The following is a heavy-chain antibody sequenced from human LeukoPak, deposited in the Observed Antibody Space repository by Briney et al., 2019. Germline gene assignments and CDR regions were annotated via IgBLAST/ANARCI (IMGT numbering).Heavy chain of an antibody. D-gene: IGHD5-24*01. Sequence: GGSLRLSCAASGFTFSSYWMHWVRQAPGKGLVWVSRINSDGSSTSYADSVKCRFTISRDNAKNTLYLQMNSLRAEDTAVYYCSILYGYKPYYFDYWGQGTLVTASS. CDR1: GFTFSSYW. CDR2: INSDGSST. J-gene: IGHJ4*02. CDR3: SILYGYKPYYFDY. V-gene: IGHV3-74*01.